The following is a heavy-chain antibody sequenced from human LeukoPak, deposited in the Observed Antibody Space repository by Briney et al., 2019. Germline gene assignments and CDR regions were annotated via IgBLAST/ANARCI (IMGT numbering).Heavy chain of an antibody. CDR1: GGSISSSSYY. D-gene: IGHD6-13*01. CDR3: AREWYSSSWYGLIDY. V-gene: IGHV4-39*02. CDR2: IYYSGST. J-gene: IGHJ4*02. Sequence: PSETLSLTCTVSGGSISSSSYYWGWIRQPPGKGLEWIGSIYYSGSTYYNPSLKSRVTISVDTSKNQFSLKLSSVTAADTAVYYCAREWYSSSWYGLIDYWGQGTLVTVSS.